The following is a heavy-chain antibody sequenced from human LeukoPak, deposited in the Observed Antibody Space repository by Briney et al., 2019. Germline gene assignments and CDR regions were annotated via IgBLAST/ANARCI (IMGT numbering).Heavy chain of an antibody. CDR2: INPNSGGT. D-gene: IGHD7-27*01. V-gene: IGHV1-2*02. Sequence: ASVKVSCKASGYTFTGYYMHWVRQAPGQGLEWMGWINPNSGGTNYAQKFQGRVTMTRDTSISTAYMELSRLRSDDTAVYYCATWTLGAADDAFDIWGQGTMVTVSS. CDR3: ATWTLGAADDAFDI. CDR1: GYTFTGYY. J-gene: IGHJ3*02.